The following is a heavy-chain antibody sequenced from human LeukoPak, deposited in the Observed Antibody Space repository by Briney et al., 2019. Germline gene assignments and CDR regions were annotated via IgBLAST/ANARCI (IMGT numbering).Heavy chain of an antibody. J-gene: IGHJ3*02. Sequence: GGSLRLSCAASGLTFSTYAMNWVRQAPGKGLEWVSVIGAGGRFTHYADSVEGRFTISSDKSKNTLFLQMNSLRVEDTALYYCVKVSNAFDIWGQGTMVTVSS. V-gene: IGHV3-23*01. CDR1: GLTFSTYA. CDR3: VKVSNAFDI. CDR2: IGAGGRFT.